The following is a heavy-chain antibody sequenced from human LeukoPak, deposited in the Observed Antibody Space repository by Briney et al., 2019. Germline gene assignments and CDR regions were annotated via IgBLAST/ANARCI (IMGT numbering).Heavy chain of an antibody. CDR3: ARDYDSSGYGFDY. Sequence: SVKVSCKASGYTFTSYGISWLRQAPGQGLEWMGGIIPIFGTANYAQKFQGRVTITADESTSTAYMELSSLRSEDTAVYYCARDYDSSGYGFDYWGQGTLVTVSS. D-gene: IGHD3-22*01. V-gene: IGHV1-69*13. CDR1: GYTFTSYG. CDR2: IIPIFGTA. J-gene: IGHJ4*02.